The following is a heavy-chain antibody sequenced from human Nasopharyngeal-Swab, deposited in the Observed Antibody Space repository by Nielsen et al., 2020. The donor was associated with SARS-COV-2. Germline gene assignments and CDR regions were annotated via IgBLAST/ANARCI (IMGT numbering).Heavy chain of an antibody. CDR3: ARDQERRYYDSWSGITAFDY. V-gene: IGHV1-18*01. D-gene: IGHD3-3*01. CDR2: ISVYNGHT. J-gene: IGHJ4*02. Sequence: ASVKVSCKTSGYIFTSYGIIWVRQAPGQGLEWMGWISVYNGHTKYAQNLQGRITMTTDTSMSTAYMELRSLRSDDTAVYYCARDQERRYYDSWSGITAFDYWGQGTLVTVSS. CDR1: GYIFTSYG.